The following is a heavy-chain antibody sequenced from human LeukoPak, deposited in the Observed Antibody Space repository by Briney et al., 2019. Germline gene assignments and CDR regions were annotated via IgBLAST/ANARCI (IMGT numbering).Heavy chain of an antibody. CDR2: ISGSGDST. CDR3: ARESYNSGTAMDV. V-gene: IGHV3-23*01. D-gene: IGHD3-10*01. CDR1: GFTFRSYA. Sequence: GGSLRLSCAAAGFTFRSYAKSWVRQAPGKGLEWVSAISGSGDSTYYADSVKGRFTISRDNSKNTLYLQMNSLRAEDTAVYYCARESYNSGTAMDVWGQGTTVTVSS. J-gene: IGHJ6*02.